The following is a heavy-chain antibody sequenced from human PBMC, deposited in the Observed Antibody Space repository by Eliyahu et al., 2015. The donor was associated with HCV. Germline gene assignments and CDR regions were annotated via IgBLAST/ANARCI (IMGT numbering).Heavy chain of an antibody. V-gene: IGHV1-46*01. CDR3: ARDVGWAPGGP. D-gene: IGHD6-19*01. J-gene: IGHJ5*02. CDR2: ITPSGDRT. Sequence: QVQVVQSGAEVNEAWGLSXGFLXGIWIPFTSYXMHWVRQALGQGLEWVGIITPSGDRTTYAQKFQGRVTMTRDTSTSTVYMELRSLRSEDTAVYYCARDVGWAPGGPWGQGTLVTVSS. CDR1: IPFTSYX.